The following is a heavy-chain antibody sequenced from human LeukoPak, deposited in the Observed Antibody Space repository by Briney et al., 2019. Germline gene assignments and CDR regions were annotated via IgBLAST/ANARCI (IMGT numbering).Heavy chain of an antibody. CDR2: IYYSGST. V-gene: IGHV4-39*01. CDR3: ARGQSTRYCSSTSCPYYYYYGMDV. J-gene: IGHJ6*02. Sequence: SETLSLTCTVSGGSISSSSYSWGWIRQPPGKGLEWIGSIYYSGSTYYNPSLKSRVTISVDTSKNQFSLKLSSVTAADTAVYYCARGQSTRYCSSTSCPYYYYYGMDVWGQGTTVTVSS. D-gene: IGHD2-2*01. CDR1: GGSISSSSYS.